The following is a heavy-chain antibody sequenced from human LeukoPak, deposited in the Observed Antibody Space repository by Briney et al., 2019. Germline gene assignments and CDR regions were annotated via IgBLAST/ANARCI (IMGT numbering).Heavy chain of an antibody. V-gene: IGHV3-20*04. CDR1: GFTFDDYG. J-gene: IGHJ4*02. Sequence: SGGSLRLSCAASGFTFDDYGMSWVRQAPGKGLEWVSGINWNGGSTGYADSVKGRFTISRDNAKNSLYLQMNSLRAEDTAVYYCAKDHYYDSSNYYYGRPNLFDYWGQGTLVTVSS. D-gene: IGHD3-22*01. CDR3: AKDHYYDSSNYYYGRPNLFDY. CDR2: INWNGGST.